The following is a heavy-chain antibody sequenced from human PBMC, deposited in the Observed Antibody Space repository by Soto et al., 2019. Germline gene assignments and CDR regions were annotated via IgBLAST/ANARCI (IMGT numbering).Heavy chain of an antibody. Sequence: ASVKVSCKASGYTFTSYGISWVRQAPGQGLEWMGWISAYNGNTNYAQKLQGRVTMTTDTSTSTAYMELRSLRSDDTAVYYCAGVAHSSTWLRPPNFDYWGQGTLVTVSS. D-gene: IGHD6-13*01. V-gene: IGHV1-18*01. CDR2: ISAYNGNT. CDR3: AGVAHSSTWLRPPNFDY. J-gene: IGHJ4*02. CDR1: GYTFTSYG.